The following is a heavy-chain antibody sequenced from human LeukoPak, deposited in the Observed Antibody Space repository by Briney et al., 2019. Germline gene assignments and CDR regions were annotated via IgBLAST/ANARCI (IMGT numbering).Heavy chain of an antibody. J-gene: IGHJ3*02. CDR2: ISSSSSTI. Sequence: GGSLRLSCAASGFTFSSYSMNWVRQAPGKGLEWVSYISSSSSTIYYADSVKGRFTISRDNAKNSLYLQMNSLRAEDTAVYYCARVGFWGLLRRAFDIWGQGTMVTVSS. V-gene: IGHV3-48*04. CDR3: ARVGFWGLLRRAFDI. D-gene: IGHD1-26*01. CDR1: GFTFSSYS.